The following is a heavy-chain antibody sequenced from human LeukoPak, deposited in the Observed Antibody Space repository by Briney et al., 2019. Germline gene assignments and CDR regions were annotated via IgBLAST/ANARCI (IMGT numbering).Heavy chain of an antibody. Sequence: PSETLSLTCAVYGGSFSGYYWSWIRQPPGKGPEWIGEINHSGSTNYNPSLKSRVTISVDTSKNQFSLKLSSVTAADTAVYYCARGRRPLRPSYCSSTSCYYYFDYWGQGTLVTVSS. CDR2: INHSGST. J-gene: IGHJ4*02. CDR1: GGSFSGYY. D-gene: IGHD2-2*01. CDR3: ARGRRPLRPSYCSSTSCYYYFDY. V-gene: IGHV4-34*01.